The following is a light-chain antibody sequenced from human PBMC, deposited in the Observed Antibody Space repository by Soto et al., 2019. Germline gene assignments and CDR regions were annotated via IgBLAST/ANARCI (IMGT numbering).Light chain of an antibody. Sequence: EIVLTQSAGTLSLSPGERGTLSCRASQSVGSRYLAWYQQKPGQAPRLLIYDASSRATGIPDRLSGSGSGTDFTLTISRLEPEDFAVYYCQQYGNSPTFGRATKVDIK. V-gene: IGKV3-20*01. J-gene: IGKJ1*01. CDR3: QQYGNSPT. CDR2: DAS. CDR1: QSVGSRY.